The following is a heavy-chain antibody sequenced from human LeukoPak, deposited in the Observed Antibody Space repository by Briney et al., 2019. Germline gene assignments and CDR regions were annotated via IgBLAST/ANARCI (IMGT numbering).Heavy chain of an antibody. CDR1: GGTFSRYA. Sequence: SVKVSCKASGGTFSRYAISWVRQAPGQGLEWMGRIIPILGIANYAQKFQGRVTITADKSTSTAYMELSSLRSEDTAVYYCARASTIVGATNYWGQGTLVTVSS. CDR3: ARASTIVGATNY. J-gene: IGHJ4*02. D-gene: IGHD1-26*01. CDR2: IIPILGIA. V-gene: IGHV1-69*04.